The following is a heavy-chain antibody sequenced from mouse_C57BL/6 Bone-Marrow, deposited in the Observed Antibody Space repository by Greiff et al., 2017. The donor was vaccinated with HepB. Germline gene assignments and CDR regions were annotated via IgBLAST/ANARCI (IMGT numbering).Heavy chain of an antibody. V-gene: IGHV1-82*01. J-gene: IGHJ2*01. D-gene: IGHD1-1*01. CDR2: IYPGDGDT. CDR1: GYAFSSSW. Sequence: QVQLQQSGPELVKPGASVKISCKASGYAFSSSWMNWVKQRPGKGLEWIGRIYPGDGDTNYNGKFKGKATLTADKSSSTAYMQLSSLTSEDSAVYFCASGVYGSSFFGCWGQGTTLTVSS. CDR3: ASGVYGSSFFGC.